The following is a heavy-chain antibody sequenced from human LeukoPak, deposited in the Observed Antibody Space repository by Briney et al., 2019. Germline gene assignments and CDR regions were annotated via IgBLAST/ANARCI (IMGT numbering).Heavy chain of an antibody. CDR3: ARQVSGWYSY. J-gene: IGHJ4*02. V-gene: IGHV5-51*01. Sequence: GESLQISCKGSGYSITSHWIGWVRRMPGKGLDWMGIIYPGESDTRYSPSFQGQVTTSADKSISTAYLQWSSLKASDTAIYYCARQVSGWYSYWGQGTLVSVSS. D-gene: IGHD6-19*01. CDR1: GYSITSHW. CDR2: IYPGESDT.